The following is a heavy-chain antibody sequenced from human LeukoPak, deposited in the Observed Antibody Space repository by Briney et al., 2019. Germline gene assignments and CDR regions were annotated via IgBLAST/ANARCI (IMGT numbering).Heavy chain of an antibody. CDR3: ANGYCSGGSCYYYYGMDV. J-gene: IGHJ6*02. CDR2: ISYDGSNK. V-gene: IGHV3-30*18. CDR1: GFTFSSYG. D-gene: IGHD2-15*01. Sequence: GGSLRLSCAASGFTFSSYGMHWVRQAPGKGLEWVAVISYDGSNKYYADSVKGRFTISRDNSKNTLYLQMNSLRAEDTAVYYCANGYCSGGSCYYYYGMDVWGQGTTDTVSS.